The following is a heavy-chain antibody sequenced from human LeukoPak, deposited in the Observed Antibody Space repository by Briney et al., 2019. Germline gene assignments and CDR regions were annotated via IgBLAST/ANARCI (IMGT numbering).Heavy chain of an antibody. V-gene: IGHV5-51*01. J-gene: IGHJ4*02. CDR3: ARLETTYYTILTGYPDY. CDR2: IYPGDSDT. CDR1: GYSFTTYW. D-gene: IGHD3-9*01. Sequence: GESLKISCRGSGYSFTTYWIGWLRQVPGKGLELMGIIYPGDSDTRYGPSFRGQVTISADKSISTAYLQWGSLKASDTATYYCARLETTYYTILTGYPDYWGQGTLVTVSS.